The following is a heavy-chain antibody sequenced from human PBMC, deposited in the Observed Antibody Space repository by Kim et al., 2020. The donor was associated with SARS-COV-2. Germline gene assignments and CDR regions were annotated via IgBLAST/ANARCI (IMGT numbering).Heavy chain of an antibody. CDR3: ARAVPEGKYDFWSGPTPLFDY. CDR2: IIPIFGTA. J-gene: IGHJ4*02. V-gene: IGHV1-69*13. Sequence: SVKVSCKASGGTFSSYAISWVRQAPGQGLEWMGGIIPIFGTANYAQKFQGRVTITADESTSTAYMELSSLRSEDTAVYYCARAVPEGKYDFWSGPTPLFDYWGQGTLVTVSS. CDR1: GGTFSSYA. D-gene: IGHD3-3*01.